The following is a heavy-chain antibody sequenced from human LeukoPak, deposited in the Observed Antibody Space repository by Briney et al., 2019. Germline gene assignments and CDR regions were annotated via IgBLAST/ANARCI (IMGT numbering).Heavy chain of an antibody. Sequence: GGSLRLSCAASGFTFSSYSMNWVRQAPGKGLEWVSYISSSSSSTIYYADSVEGRFTISRDNAKNSLYLQMNSLRAEDTAVYYCARVRYQLHPNWFDPWGQGTLVTVSS. CDR3: ARVRYQLHPNWFDP. J-gene: IGHJ5*02. CDR2: ISSSSSSTI. V-gene: IGHV3-48*01. D-gene: IGHD2-2*01. CDR1: GFTFSSYS.